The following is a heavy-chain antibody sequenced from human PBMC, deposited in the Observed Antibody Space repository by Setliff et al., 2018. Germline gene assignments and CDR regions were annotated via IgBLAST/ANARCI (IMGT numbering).Heavy chain of an antibody. Sequence: SETLSLTCTVSGGSVSSASHYWGWIRQAPGKGMEWIGSVYYSGYTYYKPSLQSRVTMSVDTSKNQFSLKLTSVTAADTAVYYCAIVDFTMIQGVIGHWGQGTLVTVSS. D-gene: IGHD3-10*01. CDR1: GGSVSSASHY. J-gene: IGHJ1*01. CDR3: AIVDFTMIQGVIGH. CDR2: VYYSGYT. V-gene: IGHV4-39*07.